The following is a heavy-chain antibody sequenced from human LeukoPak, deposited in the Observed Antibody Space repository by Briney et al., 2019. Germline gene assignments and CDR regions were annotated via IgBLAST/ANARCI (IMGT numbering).Heavy chain of an antibody. CDR2: IYSGGST. J-gene: IGHJ3*02. CDR3: ARLGRITGTNDAFDI. CDR1: GFTVSSNC. D-gene: IGHD1-20*01. Sequence: GGSLRLSCAASGFTVSSNCMSWVRQAPGKGLEWVSVIYSGGSTYYADSVKGRFTISRDNSKNTLYLQMNSLRAEDTAVYYCARLGRITGTNDAFDIWGQGTMVTVSS. V-gene: IGHV3-53*01.